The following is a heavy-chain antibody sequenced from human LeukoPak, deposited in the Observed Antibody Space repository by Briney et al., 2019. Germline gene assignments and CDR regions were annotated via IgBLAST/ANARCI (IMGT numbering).Heavy chain of an antibody. CDR3: ARYVAGSGSH. V-gene: IGHV3-74*01. Sequence: GGSLRLSCAASGFTFSTYWMHWVRHAPGKGLEWVSRINEHGSSTDYADSVKDRFTISRDKAKNTVYMEMNSLRAEDTAVYYCARYVAGSGSHCGRGTLFTVSS. CDR2: INEHGSST. J-gene: IGHJ4*02. D-gene: IGHD3-10*01. CDR1: GFTFSTYW.